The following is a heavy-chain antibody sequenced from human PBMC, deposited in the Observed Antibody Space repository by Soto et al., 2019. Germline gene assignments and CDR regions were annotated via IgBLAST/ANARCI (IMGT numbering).Heavy chain of an antibody. D-gene: IGHD3-10*01. CDR1: GYTFTSYY. CDR2: INPSGGST. Sequence: ASVKGACKASGYTFTSYYRHWVRQAPGQGLEWMGIINPSGGSTSYAQKFQGRVTMTRDTSTSTVYMELSSLRSEDTAVYYCASLEIRGVIITDYWGQGTLVTSPQ. V-gene: IGHV1-46*03. CDR3: ASLEIRGVIITDY. J-gene: IGHJ4*02.